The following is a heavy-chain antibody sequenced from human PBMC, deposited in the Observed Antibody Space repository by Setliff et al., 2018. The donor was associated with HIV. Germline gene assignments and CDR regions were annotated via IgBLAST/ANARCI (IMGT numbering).Heavy chain of an antibody. V-gene: IGHV7-4-1*02. CDR2: INTKNGDP. CDR3: ARDRYGESPDY. CDR1: GYTITSHA. D-gene: IGHD4-17*01. Sequence: PSVKVSCKASGYTITSHAMNWVRQAPGQGLEWMGWINTKNGDPTYARDFTGRFVFSLDTSVSTTYLQIISLQAEDTAVYYCARDRYGESPDYWGQGTLVTVSS. J-gene: IGHJ4*02.